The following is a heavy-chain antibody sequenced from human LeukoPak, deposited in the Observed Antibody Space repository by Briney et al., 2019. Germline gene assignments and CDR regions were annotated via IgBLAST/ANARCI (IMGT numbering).Heavy chain of an antibody. D-gene: IGHD3-10*01. V-gene: IGHV3-48*01. J-gene: IGHJ4*02. Sequence: GGSLRLSCAASGFTFSSYTMNWVRQPPGKGLEWVSNIGTSSTTIYYADSVKGRFTISRDNSKNTLYLQMNSLRAEDTAVYYCARVTTSGSYKFDYWGQGTLVTVSS. CDR1: GFTFSSYT. CDR3: ARVTTSGSYKFDY. CDR2: IGTSSTTI.